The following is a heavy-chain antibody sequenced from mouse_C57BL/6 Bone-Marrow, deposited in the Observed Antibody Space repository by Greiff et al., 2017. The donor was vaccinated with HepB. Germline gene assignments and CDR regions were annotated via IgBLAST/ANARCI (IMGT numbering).Heavy chain of an antibody. CDR1: EYEFPSHD. CDR3: ARLYGNYPYYYAMDY. Sequence: DVQLVESGGGLVQPGESLKLSCESNEYEFPSHDMSWVRKTPEKRLELVAAINSDGGSTYYPDTMERRFIISRDNTKKTLYLQMSSLRSEDTALYYCARLYGNYPYYYAMDYWGQGTSVTVSS. CDR2: INSDGGST. D-gene: IGHD2-1*01. V-gene: IGHV5-2*01. J-gene: IGHJ4*01.